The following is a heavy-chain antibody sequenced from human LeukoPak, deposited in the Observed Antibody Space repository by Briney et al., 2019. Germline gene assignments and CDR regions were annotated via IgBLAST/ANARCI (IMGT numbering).Heavy chain of an antibody. V-gene: IGHV1-2*02. CDR3: ARDMGSDFWSGYPYYFDY. CDR2: INPNSGGT. Sequence: ASVKVSCKASGYTFTGYYMHWVRQAPGQGLEWMGWINPNSGGTNYAQKFQGRVTMTRDTSISTAYMELSRLRSDDTAVYYCARDMGSDFWSGYPYYFDYWGQGTLVTVSS. D-gene: IGHD3-3*01. CDR1: GYTFTGYY. J-gene: IGHJ4*02.